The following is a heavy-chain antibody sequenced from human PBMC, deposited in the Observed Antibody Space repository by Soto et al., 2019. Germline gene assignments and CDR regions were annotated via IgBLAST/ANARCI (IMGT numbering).Heavy chain of an antibody. D-gene: IGHD4-17*01. CDR1: GGSISSGGYS. V-gene: IGHV4-30-2*01. Sequence: TLSLTCAVSGGSISSGGYSWSWIRQPPGKGLEWIGYIYHSGSTYYNPSLKSRVTISVDRSKNQFSLKLSSVTAADTAVYYCARVPSHYGDYVYFDYWGQGTLVTVSS. CDR3: ARVPSHYGDYVYFDY. CDR2: IYHSGST. J-gene: IGHJ4*02.